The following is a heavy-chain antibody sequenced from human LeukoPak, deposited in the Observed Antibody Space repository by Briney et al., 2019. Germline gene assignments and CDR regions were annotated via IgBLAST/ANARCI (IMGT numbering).Heavy chain of an antibody. V-gene: IGHV4-34*01. CDR1: GGSFSGYY. D-gene: IGHD3-3*01. Sequence: SETLSLTCAVYGGSFSGYYWSWIRQPPGKGLEWIGEINHSGSTNYNPSLKSRVTISVDTSKNQFSLKLSSVTAADTAVYYCARGEPSITIFGVAINQSRYYGMDVWGQGTTVTVSS. J-gene: IGHJ6*02. CDR2: INHSGST. CDR3: ARGEPSITIFGVAINQSRYYGMDV.